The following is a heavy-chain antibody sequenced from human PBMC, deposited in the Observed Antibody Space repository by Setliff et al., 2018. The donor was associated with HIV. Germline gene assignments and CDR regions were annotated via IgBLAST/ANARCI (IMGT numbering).Heavy chain of an antibody. J-gene: IGHJ4*01. V-gene: IGHV4-39*01. CDR2: IYYTENT. D-gene: IGHD5-12*01. CDR1: GGSITNSNYY. CDR3: ATLRWLRSKHSDY. Sequence: SETLSLTCTVSGGSITNSNYYWGWFRQPPGKGLEWIGAIYYTENTYYNLSLKCRVTMSVDTSKNQFSLKLRSVTAADTAVYFCATLRWLRSKHSDYWGQGIPVTVS.